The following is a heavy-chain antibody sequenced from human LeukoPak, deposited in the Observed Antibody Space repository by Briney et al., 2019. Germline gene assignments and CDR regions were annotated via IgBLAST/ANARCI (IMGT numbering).Heavy chain of an antibody. CDR1: GGTFISYA. V-gene: IGHV1-69*05. Sequence: SVKVSCKASGGTFISYAISWVRQAPGQGLEWMGGIIPIFGTANYAQKFQGRVTITTDESTSTAYMELSSLRSEDTAVYYCARGYSYGPVGYYYYYMDVWGKGTTVTVSS. D-gene: IGHD5-18*01. J-gene: IGHJ6*03. CDR3: ARGYSYGPVGYYYYYMDV. CDR2: IIPIFGTA.